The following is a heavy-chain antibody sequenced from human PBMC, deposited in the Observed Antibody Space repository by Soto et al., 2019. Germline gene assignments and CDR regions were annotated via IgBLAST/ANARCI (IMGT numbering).Heavy chain of an antibody. CDR1: GYTFTSYD. V-gene: IGHV1-8*01. D-gene: IGHD2-15*01. CDR2: MNPNSGNT. J-gene: IGHJ3*02. Sequence: ASVKVSCKASGYTFTSYDINWVRQATGQGLEWIGWMNPNSGNTGYAQKFQGRVTMTRNTSISTAYMELSSLRSEDTAVYYCATSCGVGSCYFIGADAFDIWGQGTMVTVSS. CDR3: ATSCGVGSCYFIGADAFDI.